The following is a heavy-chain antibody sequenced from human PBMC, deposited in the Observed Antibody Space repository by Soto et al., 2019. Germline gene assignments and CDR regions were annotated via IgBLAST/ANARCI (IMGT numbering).Heavy chain of an antibody. CDR3: AREFGNFWIGYLIDY. V-gene: IGHV4-59*11. CDR2: SYYSGST. CDR1: GASINSHY. D-gene: IGHD3-3*01. Sequence: SETLSLTCTVYGASINSHYWSWIRQPPGKGLEWIGHSYYSGSTYYNPSLKSRVNISVDTSKTQFSLKLTSVTAADTAVYYCAREFGNFWIGYLIDYWGRGTLVTVSS. J-gene: IGHJ4*02.